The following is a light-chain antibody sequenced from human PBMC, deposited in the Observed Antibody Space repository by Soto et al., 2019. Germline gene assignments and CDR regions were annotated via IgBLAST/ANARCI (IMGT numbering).Light chain of an antibody. CDR2: GAS. V-gene: IGKV3-20*01. J-gene: IGKJ1*01. CDR1: QSVSSSY. Sequence: ERVLTQSPGTPSLSQGERATLSCRASQSVSSSYLAWYQQKPGQAPRLLIYGASSRATGIPDRFSGSGSGTDFTLTISRLEPEDFAVYYCQQYGSSPRTFGQGTKVDIK. CDR3: QQYGSSPRT.